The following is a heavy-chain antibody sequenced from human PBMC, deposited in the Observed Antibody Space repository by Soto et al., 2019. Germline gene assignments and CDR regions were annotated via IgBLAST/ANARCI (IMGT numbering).Heavy chain of an antibody. CDR2: IWYDGSNK. CDR1: GFTFSIYG. D-gene: IGHD3-9*01. V-gene: IGHV3-33*01. CDR3: ARDQKPPSLTGYMPDY. J-gene: IGHJ4*02. Sequence: GGSLRLSCTASGFTFSIYGMHWVRQAPGKGLEWVAVIWYDGSNKYYADSVKGRFTISRDNSKNTLYLQMNSLRAEDSAVYYWARDQKPPSLTGYMPDYWGQGTLVTVSS.